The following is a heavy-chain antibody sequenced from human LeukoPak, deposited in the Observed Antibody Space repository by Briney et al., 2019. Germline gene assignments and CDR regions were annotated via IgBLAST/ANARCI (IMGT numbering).Heavy chain of an antibody. Sequence: SVKVSCKASGYTFTSYGISWVRQAPGQGLEWMGRIIPILGIANYAQKFQGRVTITADKSTSTAYMELSSLRSEDTAVYYCARGLFPTYYYGSGYYYGMDVWGQGTTVTVSS. CDR3: ARGLFPTYYYGSGYYYGMDV. V-gene: IGHV1-69*04. J-gene: IGHJ6*02. D-gene: IGHD3-10*01. CDR2: IIPILGIA. CDR1: GYTFTSYG.